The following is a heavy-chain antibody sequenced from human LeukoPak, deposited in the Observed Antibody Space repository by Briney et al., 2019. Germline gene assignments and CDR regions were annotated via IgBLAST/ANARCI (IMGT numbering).Heavy chain of an antibody. D-gene: IGHD2-15*01. J-gene: IGHJ4*02. CDR1: GGSISSYY. V-gene: IGHV4-59*08. CDR2: IYYSGSP. Sequence: SETLSLTCTVSGGSISSYYWNWIRQPPGKGLEWIGYIYYSGSPNYNPSLKSRVTISVDTSKNQFSLKLSSVTAADTAVYYCARGLPTSHFDYWGQGTLVTVSS. CDR3: ARGLPTSHFDY.